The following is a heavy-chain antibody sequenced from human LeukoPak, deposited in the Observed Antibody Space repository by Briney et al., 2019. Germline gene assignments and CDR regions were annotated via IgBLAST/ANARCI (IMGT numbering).Heavy chain of an antibody. Sequence: ASVKVSCKASGYTFTGYYMHWVRQAPGQGLEWMGWINPNSGGTNYAQKFQGRVTMTRDTPISTAYMELSRLRSDDTAVYYCARGQNRAATPLNYWGQGTLVTVSS. J-gene: IGHJ4*02. D-gene: IGHD2-15*01. CDR1: GYTFTGYY. V-gene: IGHV1-2*02. CDR2: INPNSGGT. CDR3: ARGQNRAATPLNY.